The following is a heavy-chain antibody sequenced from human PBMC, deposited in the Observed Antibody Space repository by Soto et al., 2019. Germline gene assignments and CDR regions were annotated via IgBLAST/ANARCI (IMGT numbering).Heavy chain of an antibody. V-gene: IGHV4-30-4*01. CDR3: AKGSGGTYSAMDV. CDR2: IYYSGTT. CDR1: GGSINSDDHY. Sequence: KPSETLSLTCSVSGGSINSDDHYWTWIRQPPGKGLEWIGSIYYSGTTNYNPSLKSRITVSIDTSKNQFSLNLTSVTAADTAVYYCAKGSGGTYSAMDVWGPGTTVTVSS. J-gene: IGHJ6*02. D-gene: IGHD1-26*01.